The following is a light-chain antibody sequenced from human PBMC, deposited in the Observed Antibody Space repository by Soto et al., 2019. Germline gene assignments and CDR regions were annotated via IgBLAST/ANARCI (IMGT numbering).Light chain of an antibody. V-gene: IGKV1-33*01. CDR1: QDLSNY. CDR3: QQYDNLPLT. J-gene: IGKJ4*01. CDR2: DAS. Sequence: DIQMTQTKSSLSASVGDRVTITCQASQDLSNYLNWYQQKPGKAPKLLIYDASNLETGVPSRFSGSGSGTDFTFTISSLQPEDIATYYCQQYDNLPLTFGGGTMVDI.